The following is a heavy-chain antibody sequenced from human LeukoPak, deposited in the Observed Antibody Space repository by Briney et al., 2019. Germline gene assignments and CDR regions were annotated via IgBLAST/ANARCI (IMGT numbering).Heavy chain of an antibody. CDR2: IDFSGSTI. CDR1: GFTFSSYE. CDR3: ARGVGLAYYYYYMDV. Sequence: GGSLRLSCAASGFTFSSYEMNWVRQAPGKGLEWLSYIDFSGSTINYADSVKGRFTISRDNAKNSVYLQMNSLRAEDTAIYYCARGVGLAYYYYYMDVWGKGTTVSTSS. V-gene: IGHV3-48*03. J-gene: IGHJ6*03.